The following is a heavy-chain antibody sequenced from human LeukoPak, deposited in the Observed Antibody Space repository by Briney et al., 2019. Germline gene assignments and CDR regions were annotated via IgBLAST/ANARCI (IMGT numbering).Heavy chain of an antibody. CDR1: GGTFSSYA. Sequence: ASVKVSCKASGGTFSSYAISWVRQAPGQGLEWMGWISAYNGNTNYAQKLQGRVTMTTDTSTSTAYMELRSLRSDDTAVYYCVRDRGSSWYSGYYFDYWGQGTLVTVSS. CDR3: VRDRGSSWYSGYYFDY. J-gene: IGHJ4*02. CDR2: ISAYNGNT. D-gene: IGHD6-13*01. V-gene: IGHV1-18*01.